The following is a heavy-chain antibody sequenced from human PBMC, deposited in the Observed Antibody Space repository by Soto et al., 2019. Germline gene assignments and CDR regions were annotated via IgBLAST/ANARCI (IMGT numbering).Heavy chain of an antibody. J-gene: IGHJ3*02. CDR3: ARESGSYRTDAFDI. CDR1: GFTFSSYW. Sequence: PGGSLRLSCAASGFTFSSYWMHWVRQAPGKGLVWVSRINSDGSSTSYADSVKGRFTISRDNAKNTLYLQMNSLRAEDTAVYYCARESGSYRTDAFDIWGQGTMVTVSS. D-gene: IGHD1-26*01. V-gene: IGHV3-74*01. CDR2: INSDGSST.